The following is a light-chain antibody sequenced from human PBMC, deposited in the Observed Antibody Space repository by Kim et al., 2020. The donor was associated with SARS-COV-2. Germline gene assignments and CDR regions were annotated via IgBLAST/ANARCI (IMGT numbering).Light chain of an antibody. Sequence: LAPGETAPLSCRASRSVTTTLAWYHQKPGQPPRLLTYDASNRATGIPARFSGSGSGTEFTLTISSLEPEDFAVYYCQQRESWPLTFGGGTKVDIK. V-gene: IGKV3-11*01. CDR2: DAS. J-gene: IGKJ4*01. CDR1: RSVTTT. CDR3: QQRESWPLT.